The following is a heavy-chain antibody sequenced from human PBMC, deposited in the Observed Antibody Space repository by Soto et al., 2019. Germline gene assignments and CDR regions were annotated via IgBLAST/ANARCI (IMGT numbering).Heavy chain of an antibody. V-gene: IGHV5-51*01. CDR3: ARPCGKNNYYYGMDV. CDR2: IYPSDSDT. D-gene: IGHD2-21*01. J-gene: IGHJ6*02. CDR1: VDXFTSYL. Sequence: LKISYKSSVDXFTSYLLRWVRHMPGKGLELIGIIYPSDSDTRYSSSFQGQVTISADKSISNAYLKWRSMKASDTAIYYFARPCGKNNYYYGMDVWGQGNTVTVSS.